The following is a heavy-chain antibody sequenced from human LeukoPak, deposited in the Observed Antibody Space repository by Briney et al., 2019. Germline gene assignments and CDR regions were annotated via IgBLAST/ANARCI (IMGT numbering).Heavy chain of an antibody. CDR2: FDPEDGET. Sequence: ASVKVSCKVSGYTLTELSMHWVRQAPGKGLEWMGGFDPEDGETIYAQKFQGRVTMTEDTSTDTAYMELGSLRSEDTAVYYCATEGARIAAAGTGVDAFDIWGQGTMVTVSS. CDR1: GYTLTELS. CDR3: ATEGARIAAAGTGVDAFDI. D-gene: IGHD6-13*01. V-gene: IGHV1-24*01. J-gene: IGHJ3*02.